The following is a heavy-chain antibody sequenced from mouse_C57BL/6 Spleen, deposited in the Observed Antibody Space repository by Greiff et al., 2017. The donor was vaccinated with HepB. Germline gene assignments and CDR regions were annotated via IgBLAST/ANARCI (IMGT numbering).Heavy chain of an antibody. CDR2: ISSGSSTI. Sequence: EVQVVESGGGLVKPGGSLKLSCAASGFTFSDYGMHCVLPAPETGLEWVAYISSGSSTIYYADTVKGRFTISRDNAKNTLFLQMTSLRSEDTAMYYCARPYYYGSSLDYWGQGTTLTVSS. V-gene: IGHV5-17*01. CDR1: GFTFSDYG. D-gene: IGHD1-1*01. CDR3: ARPYYYGSSLDY. J-gene: IGHJ2*01.